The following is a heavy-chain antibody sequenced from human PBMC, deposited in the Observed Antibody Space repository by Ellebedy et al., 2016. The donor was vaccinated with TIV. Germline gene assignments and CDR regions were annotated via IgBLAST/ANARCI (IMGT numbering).Heavy chain of an antibody. J-gene: IGHJ4*02. Sequence: GGSLRLXCSASGFTFSGYAMHWVRQAPGKGLEYVSVITENGDRTFYVDPVKGRLTMSRDNSQNTLYLHMNSLITEDTAMYYCAREPSFGDLDYWGQGVMVTVSS. CDR1: GFTFSGYA. CDR2: ITENGDRT. D-gene: IGHD3-10*01. V-gene: IGHV3-64D*06. CDR3: AREPSFGDLDY.